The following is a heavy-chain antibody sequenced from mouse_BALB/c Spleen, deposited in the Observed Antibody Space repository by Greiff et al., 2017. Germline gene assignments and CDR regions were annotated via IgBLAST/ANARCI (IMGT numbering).Heavy chain of an antibody. D-gene: IGHD2-3*01. V-gene: IGHV1-82*01. J-gene: IGHJ4*01. CDR1: GYAFSSSW. Sequence: QVQLQQSGPELVKPGASVPISCQASGYAFSSSWMNWVQQRPGQGLEWIGRIYPGDGDTNYNGKFKGKATLTADKSSSTAYMQLSSLTSVDSAVYVCATDGYYYAMDDWGQGTSVTVSS. CDR3: ATDGYYYAMDD. CDR2: IYPGDGDT.